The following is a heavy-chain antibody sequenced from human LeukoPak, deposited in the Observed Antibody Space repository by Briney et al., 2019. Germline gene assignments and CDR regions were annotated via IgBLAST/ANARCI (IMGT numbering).Heavy chain of an antibody. CDR3: ARSDCSSTSCSSKGGYYNYYMDV. Sequence: GGSLRLSCAASGSAFSSYSMNWVRQAPGKGLEWVSSISSSSSYIYYADSVKGRFTISRDNAKNSLYLQMNSLRAGDTAVYYCARSDCSSTSCSSKGGYYNYYMDVWGKGSTVTVSS. CDR2: ISSSSSYI. V-gene: IGHV3-21*01. CDR1: GSAFSSYS. J-gene: IGHJ6*03. D-gene: IGHD2-2*01.